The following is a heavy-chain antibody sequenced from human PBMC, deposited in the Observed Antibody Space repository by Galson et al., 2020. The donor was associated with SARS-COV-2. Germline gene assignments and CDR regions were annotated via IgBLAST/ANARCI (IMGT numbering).Heavy chain of an antibody. D-gene: IGHD3-22*01. Sequence: GESLKISCAASGFTFSSYDMHWVRQATGKGLEWVSAIGTAGDTYYPGSVKGRFTISRENAKNSLYLQMNSLRAGDTAVYYCARAAHSSGYYYYYGMDVWGQGTTVAVSS. CDR2: IGTAGDT. CDR3: ARAAHSSGYYYYYGMDV. V-gene: IGHV3-13*01. J-gene: IGHJ6*02. CDR1: GFTFSSYD.